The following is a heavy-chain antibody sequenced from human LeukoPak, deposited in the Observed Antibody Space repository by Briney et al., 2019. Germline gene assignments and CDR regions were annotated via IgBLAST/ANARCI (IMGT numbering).Heavy chain of an antibody. J-gene: IGHJ4*02. D-gene: IGHD5-24*01. Sequence: SETLSLTCTVSGGSISSYYWNWIRQPPGKGLEGMGYIYYSGSSGSTNYNPSLRSRVTTSADTSKNQFSLKMTSVTAADTAVYYCAGGGDGYQTRFDYWGQGTLLTVSS. CDR3: AGGGDGYQTRFDY. CDR2: IYYSGSSGST. CDR1: GGSISSYY. V-gene: IGHV4-59*01.